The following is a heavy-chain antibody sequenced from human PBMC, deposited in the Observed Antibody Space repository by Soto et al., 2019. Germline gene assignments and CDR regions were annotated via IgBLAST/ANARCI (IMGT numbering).Heavy chain of an antibody. D-gene: IGHD5-18*01. V-gene: IGHV3-15*07. CDR3: SHGYYQYFNS. CDR2: IKSNIEGGTT. J-gene: IGHJ4*02. Sequence: PGGSLRISCEISGVTLTNVWMDLVRQGPGKGPEWVGRIKSNIEGGTTDYAAPVKGRFTVSRDDSENTLYLQMNSLKTEDTAVYYCSHGYYQYFNSWGQGTLVTVSS. CDR1: GVTLTNVW.